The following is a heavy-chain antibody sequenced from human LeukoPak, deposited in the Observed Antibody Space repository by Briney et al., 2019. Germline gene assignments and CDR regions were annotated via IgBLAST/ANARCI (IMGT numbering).Heavy chain of an antibody. CDR3: ARVVRRLGYHGFDP. J-gene: IGHJ5*02. Sequence: SVKVSCKASGGTFSSYAISWVLQAPGQGLEWMGRIIPIFGTANYAQKFQGRVTITTDESTSTAYMELSSLRSDDTAVYYCARVVRRLGYHGFDPWGQGTLVTASS. D-gene: IGHD5-12*01. V-gene: IGHV1-69*05. CDR2: IIPIFGTA. CDR1: GGTFSSYA.